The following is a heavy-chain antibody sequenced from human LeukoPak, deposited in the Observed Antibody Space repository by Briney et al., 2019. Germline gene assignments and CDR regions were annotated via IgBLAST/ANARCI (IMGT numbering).Heavy chain of an antibody. CDR1: GFTFSSYA. Sequence: PGGSLRLSCAASGFTFSSYAMSWVRRAPGKGLEWVSTISFSGGSTYYADSVKGRFTISRDNSKNTLYLQMNSLRAEDTAVYYCAKGKRYPNYWGQGTLVTVSS. V-gene: IGHV3-23*01. CDR3: AKGKRYPNY. CDR2: ISFSGGST. J-gene: IGHJ4*02. D-gene: IGHD1-1*01.